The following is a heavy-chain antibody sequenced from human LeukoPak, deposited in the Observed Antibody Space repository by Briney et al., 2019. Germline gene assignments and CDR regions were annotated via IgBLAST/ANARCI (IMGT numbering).Heavy chain of an antibody. CDR1: GYTFTSHY. D-gene: IGHD1-26*01. V-gene: IGHV1-46*01. CDR3: ARIGGSTNSGSYWYYFDY. Sequence: ASVKVSCKASGYTFTSHYIHWVRQAPGQGLEWMGVINPNGGTTSYPQKSQGRVTMTRDTSTDTVYMELSSLRSGDTAVYYCARIGGSTNSGSYWYYFDYWGQGTLVTVSS. J-gene: IGHJ4*02. CDR2: INPNGGTT.